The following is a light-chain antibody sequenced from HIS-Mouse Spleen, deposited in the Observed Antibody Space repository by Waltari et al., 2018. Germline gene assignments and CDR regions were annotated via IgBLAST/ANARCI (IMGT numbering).Light chain of an antibody. CDR2: EDN. J-gene: IGLJ3*02. CDR1: SGRIASNY. CDR3: QSYDSSNSWV. Sequence: NFMLTQPHSVSESPGKTVTISCTGSSGRIASNYVQWYQQRPGSAPTTVIYEDNPRPSGVPDRFSGSIDSSSNSASLTISGLKTEDEADYYCQSYDSSNSWVFGGGTKLTVL. V-gene: IGLV6-57*02.